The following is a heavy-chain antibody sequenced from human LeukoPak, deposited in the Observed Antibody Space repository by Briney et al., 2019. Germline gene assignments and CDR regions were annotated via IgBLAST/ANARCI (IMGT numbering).Heavy chain of an antibody. Sequence: SETLSLTCTVSGGSISSGDYYWSWIRQPPGKGLEWIGYIYYSGSTYYNPSPKSRVTISVDTSKNQFSLKLSSVTAADTAVYYCARFDCSSTSCAGGWFDPWGQGTLVTVSS. CDR1: GGSISSGDYY. D-gene: IGHD2-2*01. CDR3: ARFDCSSTSCAGGWFDP. V-gene: IGHV4-30-4*08. CDR2: IYYSGST. J-gene: IGHJ5*02.